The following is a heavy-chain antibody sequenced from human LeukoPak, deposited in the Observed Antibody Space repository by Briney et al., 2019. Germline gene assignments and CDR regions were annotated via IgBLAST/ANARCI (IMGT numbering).Heavy chain of an antibody. D-gene: IGHD2-2*02. CDR2: INHSGST. J-gene: IGHJ3*02. CDR3: ARPLPYCSSTSCYTFPDAFDI. CDR1: GGSFSGYY. V-gene: IGHV4-34*01. Sequence: SETLSLTCAVYGGSFSGYYWSWIRQPPGKGLEWIGEINHSGSTNYNPSLKSRVTISVDTSKNQFSLKLSSVTAADTAVYYCARPLPYCSSTSCYTFPDAFDIWGQGTMVTVSS.